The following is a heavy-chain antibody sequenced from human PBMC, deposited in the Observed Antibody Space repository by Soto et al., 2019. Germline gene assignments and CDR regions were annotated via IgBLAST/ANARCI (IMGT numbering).Heavy chain of an antibody. CDR2: MNTNTGNT. V-gene: IGHV1-8*01. J-gene: IGHJ4*02. Sequence: QVLLVQSGADVKKPGASVKVSCKTSGYTFTEFDINWVRQAPGQGLEWMGWMNTNTGNTGYAQKFQGRVTMTRDTSLSTGHMELRRLGSEDTAVYYWARVVPFFGGHAGYWGQGTLVTVSS. D-gene: IGHD3-3*01. CDR1: GYTFTEFD. CDR3: ARVVPFFGGHAGY.